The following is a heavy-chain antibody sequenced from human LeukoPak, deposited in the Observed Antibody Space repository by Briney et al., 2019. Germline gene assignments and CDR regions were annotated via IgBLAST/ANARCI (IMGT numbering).Heavy chain of an antibody. CDR1: GFTFSSYG. CDR2: IWYDGSNK. J-gene: IGHJ4*02. V-gene: IGHV3-33*01. D-gene: IGHD1-1*01. CDR3: ARDRRNGDEGCDY. Sequence: GRSLRLSCAASGFTFSSYGMHWVRQAPGKGLEWVATIWYDGSNKYYADSVKGRFTISRDNSKNTLSLQINSLRAEDTAVYYCARDRRNGDEGCDYWGQGTLVTVSS.